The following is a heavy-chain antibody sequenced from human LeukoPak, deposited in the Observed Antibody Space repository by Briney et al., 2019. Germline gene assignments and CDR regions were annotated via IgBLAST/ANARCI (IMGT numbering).Heavy chain of an antibody. V-gene: IGHV1-18*01. Sequence: ASVKVSCKASRHTLSTYVINWVRQAPRQALERRGSMSVYKGDTNYSKKCQGRVTMTTDTSTHTTYREVRSLRSDDTAVYYCATRGVIRVLILFDYGGEGTLVTVS. CDR2: MSVYKGDT. D-gene: IGHD3-10*01. CDR3: ATRGVIRVLILFDY. CDR1: RHTLSTYV. J-gene: IGHJ4*02.